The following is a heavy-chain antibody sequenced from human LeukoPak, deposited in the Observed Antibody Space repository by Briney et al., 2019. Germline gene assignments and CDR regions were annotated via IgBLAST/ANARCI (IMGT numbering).Heavy chain of an antibody. Sequence: PGGSLRLSCAASGFSVSANYMTWVRQAPGKGLEWASLIYTSGSTFYADSVRGRFTISRDNSENTLYLDMNSLTAGDTAIYYCVKAHDSDSSFAYWGQGTLVTVSS. V-gene: IGHV3-53*01. CDR3: VKAHDSDSSFAY. CDR2: IYTSGST. J-gene: IGHJ4*02. CDR1: GFSVSANY. D-gene: IGHD3-22*01.